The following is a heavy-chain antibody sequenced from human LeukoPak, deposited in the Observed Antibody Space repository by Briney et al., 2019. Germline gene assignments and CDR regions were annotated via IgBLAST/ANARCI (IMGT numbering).Heavy chain of an antibody. CDR3: ARGGAPAYYGSDSLQH. D-gene: IGHD3-10*01. CDR1: GFTFGSYW. J-gene: IGHJ1*01. Sequence: GGSLRLSCAASGFTFGSYWMSWVRQAPGKGLEWVANIKQDGSEKYYVDSVKGRFTISRDNAKNSLYLQMNSLRAEDTAVYYCARGGAPAYYGSDSLQHWGQGTLVTVSS. CDR2: IKQDGSEK. V-gene: IGHV3-7*01.